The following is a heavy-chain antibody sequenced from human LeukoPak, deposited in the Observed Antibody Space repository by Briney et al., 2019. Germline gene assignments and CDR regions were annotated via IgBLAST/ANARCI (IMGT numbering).Heavy chain of an antibody. CDR1: GFTFDDYA. CDR2: ISWNSGSI. V-gene: IGHV3-9*01. D-gene: IGHD6-19*01. CDR3: AKDKSSGDWYFDL. J-gene: IGHJ2*01. Sequence: PGGSLRPSCAASGFTFDDYAMHWVRQAPGKGLEWVSGISWNSGSIGYADSVKGRFTISRDNAKNSLYLQMNSLRAEDTALYYCAKDKSSGDWYFDLWGRGTLVTVSS.